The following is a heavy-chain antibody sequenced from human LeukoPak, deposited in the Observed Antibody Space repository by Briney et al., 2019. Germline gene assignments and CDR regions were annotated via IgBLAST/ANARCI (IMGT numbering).Heavy chain of an antibody. J-gene: IGHJ6*03. CDR1: GFTFSRYG. CDR2: IWYDGSNT. Sequence: PGGSLRLSCTASGFTFSRYGMHWVRQAPGKGLESVAVIWYDGSNTYYADSVKGRFTISRDNSKNTLYLQMDTLRAEDTAVYYCAKGPFHYMDVWGKGTTVTVSS. CDR3: AKGPFHYMDV. V-gene: IGHV3-33*06.